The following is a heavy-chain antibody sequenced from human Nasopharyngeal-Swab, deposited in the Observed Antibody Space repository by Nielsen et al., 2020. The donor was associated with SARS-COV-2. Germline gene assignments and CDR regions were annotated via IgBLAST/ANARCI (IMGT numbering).Heavy chain of an antibody. J-gene: IGHJ5*02. V-gene: IGHV5-10-1*01. CDR2: IEPCDPDT. CDR3: ARSDTAMGVGP. Sequence: WIRQPPGKGLEWMGRIEPCDPDTNYRPSFQCHVTISADKPISTAYLQWSSMKTSDTVMYYCARSDTAMGVGPWGQGTLVTVSS. D-gene: IGHD5-18*01.